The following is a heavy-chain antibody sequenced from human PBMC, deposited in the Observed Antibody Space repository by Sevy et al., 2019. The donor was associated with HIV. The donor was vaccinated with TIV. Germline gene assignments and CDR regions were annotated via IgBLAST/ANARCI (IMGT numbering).Heavy chain of an antibody. J-gene: IGHJ4*02. CDR3: ARGGGYYISGSL. CDR1: GGSISNSY. V-gene: IGHV4-59*01. CDR2: IYYSGST. D-gene: IGHD3-10*01. Sequence: SETLSLTCTVSGGSISNSYWSWIRQPPGKGLEWIWYIYYSGSTNYNPSLKSRVTMSIDTSKNQFSLNLSSVTAADTAVYYCARGGGYYISGSLWGQGTLVTVSS.